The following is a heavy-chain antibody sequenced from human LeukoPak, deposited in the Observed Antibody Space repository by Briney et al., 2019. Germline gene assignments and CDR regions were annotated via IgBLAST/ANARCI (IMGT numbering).Heavy chain of an antibody. V-gene: IGHV4-59*08. D-gene: IGHD6-13*01. J-gene: IGHJ6*04. CDR2: IYYSGST. CDR3: ARIGAGTGMDV. CDR1: GGSISSYY. Sequence: PSETLSLTCTVSGGSISSYYWSWIRQPPGKGLEWIGYIYYSGSTNYNPSLKSRVTISVDTSKNQFSLKLSSVTAADTAVYYCARIGAGTGMDVWGKGTTVTVSS.